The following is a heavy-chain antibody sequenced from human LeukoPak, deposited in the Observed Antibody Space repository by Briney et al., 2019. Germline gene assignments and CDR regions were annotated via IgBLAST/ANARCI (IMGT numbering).Heavy chain of an antibody. D-gene: IGHD6-19*01. J-gene: IGHJ4*01. CDR1: GFTFSSYE. CDR2: ISSGSTI. Sequence: PGGSLRLSCAASGFTFSSYEMNWVRQAPGKGLEWVSYISSGSTIYDADSVKGRFTISRDNAKNSLYLQMNSLRAEDTAVYYCARESIAVAGAPFDYWGHGTLVTVSS. CDR3: ARESIAVAGAPFDY. V-gene: IGHV3-48*03.